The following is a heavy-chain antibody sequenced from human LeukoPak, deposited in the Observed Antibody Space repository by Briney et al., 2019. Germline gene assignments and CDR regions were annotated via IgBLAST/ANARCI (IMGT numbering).Heavy chain of an antibody. CDR2: IIPIFGTA. J-gene: IGHJ1*01. V-gene: IGHV1-69*06. D-gene: IGHD6-19*01. CDR1: GGTFSSYA. Sequence: SVKVSCKASGGTFSSYAISWVRQAPGQGLEWMGGIIPIFGTANYAQKFQGRVTITADKSTSTAYMELGSLTSDDTAVYYCARAAATVAGTRYFQHWGQGTLVTVSS. CDR3: ARAAATVAGTRYFQH.